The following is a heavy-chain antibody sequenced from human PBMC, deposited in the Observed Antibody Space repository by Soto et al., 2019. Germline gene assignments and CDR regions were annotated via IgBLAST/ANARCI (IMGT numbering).Heavy chain of an antibody. Sequence: EVQLVESGGSLVTPGGSLRLSCPASGFPFTKAWMTWVRQAPGKGLEWVGRIRSKTSSETREYAAPVKGRFTISRDDSKNMLYLEMNSLKIEDTGVYYCTTDGFTGIVGIWGQGTMVTVSS. CDR2: IRSKTSSETR. CDR1: GFPFTKAW. V-gene: IGHV3-15*01. D-gene: IGHD3-22*01. CDR3: TTDGFTGIVGI. J-gene: IGHJ3*02.